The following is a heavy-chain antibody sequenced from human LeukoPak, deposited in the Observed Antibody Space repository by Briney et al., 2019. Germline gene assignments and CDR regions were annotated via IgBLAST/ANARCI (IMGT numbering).Heavy chain of an antibody. CDR1: GGSFSGYY. V-gene: IGHV4-34*01. J-gene: IGHJ4*02. CDR3: AARFTIFGVVIPY. D-gene: IGHD3-3*01. CDR2: INHSGST. Sequence: SETLSLTCAVYGGSFSGYYWSWIRQPPGKGLEWIGEINHSGSTNYNPSLKSRVTISVDTSKNQFSLKLSPVTAADTAVYYCAARFTIFGVVIPYWGQGTLSPSPQ.